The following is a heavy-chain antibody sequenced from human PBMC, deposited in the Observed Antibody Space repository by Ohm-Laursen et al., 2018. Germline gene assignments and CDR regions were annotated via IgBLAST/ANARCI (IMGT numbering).Heavy chain of an antibody. Sequence: ASVKVSCKASGYTFTSYGISWVRQAPGQGLEWMGWISAYNGNTNYAQKLQGRVTMTTDTSTSTAYMELRSLRSDDTAVYYCARDIVVVVAATQGGFDYWGQGTLVTVSS. J-gene: IGHJ4*02. D-gene: IGHD2-15*01. CDR1: GYTFTSYG. CDR2: ISAYNGNT. CDR3: ARDIVVVVAATQGGFDY. V-gene: IGHV1-18*01.